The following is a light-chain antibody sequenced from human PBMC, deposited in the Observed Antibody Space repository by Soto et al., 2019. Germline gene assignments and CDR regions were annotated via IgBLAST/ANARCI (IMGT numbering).Light chain of an antibody. CDR3: QQYNNWPPLT. J-gene: IGKJ1*01. V-gene: IGKV3-15*01. CDR1: QSVTSN. CDR2: GAS. Sequence: EIVMTQSPATLSVSPGERATLAFSFSQSVTSNLAWYQQKPGQPPRLLVYGASTRATGVPARFSGSGSGTEFTLTISSLQSEDFAVYYCQQYNNWPPLTFGQGTKVDIK.